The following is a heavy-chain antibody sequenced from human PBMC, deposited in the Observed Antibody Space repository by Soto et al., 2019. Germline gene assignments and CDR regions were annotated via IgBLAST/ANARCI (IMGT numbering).Heavy chain of an antibody. Sequence: GGSLRLSCAASGFTFSSYSMNWVRQAPGKGLEWVSYISSSSSTIYYADSVKGRFTISRDNAKNSLYLQMNSLRDEDTAVYYCAKLISSGSTHPTDYWGQGTLVTVSS. V-gene: IGHV3-48*02. CDR2: ISSSSSTI. J-gene: IGHJ4*02. D-gene: IGHD3-10*01. CDR3: AKLISSGSTHPTDY. CDR1: GFTFSSYS.